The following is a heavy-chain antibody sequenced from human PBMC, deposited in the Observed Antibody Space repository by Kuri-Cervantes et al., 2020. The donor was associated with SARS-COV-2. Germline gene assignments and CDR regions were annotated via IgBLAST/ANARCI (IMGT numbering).Heavy chain of an antibody. J-gene: IGHJ4*02. CDR3: ARQGAYSSGYTDY. CDR1: GYSFTSYW. Sequence: KVSCKGSGYSFTSYWISWVRQMPGKGLEWMGRIDPSDSYTNYSPSFQGHVTISADKSISTAYLQWSSLKASDTATYYCARQGAYSSGYTDYWGQGTLVTVSS. CDR2: IDPSDSYT. V-gene: IGHV5-10-1*01. D-gene: IGHD6-19*01.